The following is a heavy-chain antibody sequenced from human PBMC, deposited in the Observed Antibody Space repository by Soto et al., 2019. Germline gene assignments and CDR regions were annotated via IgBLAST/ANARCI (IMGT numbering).Heavy chain of an antibody. J-gene: IGHJ3*02. CDR2: IIPIFGTA. V-gene: IGHV1-69*13. Sequence: GASVKVSCKASGGTFSSYAISWVRQAPGQGLEWMGGIIPIFGTANYAQKFQGRVTITADESTSTAYMELSSLRSEDTAVYYCASRLYSSSGTVYLEPFDIWGQGTMVTVSS. CDR3: ASRLYSSSGTVYLEPFDI. D-gene: IGHD6-13*01. CDR1: GGTFSSYA.